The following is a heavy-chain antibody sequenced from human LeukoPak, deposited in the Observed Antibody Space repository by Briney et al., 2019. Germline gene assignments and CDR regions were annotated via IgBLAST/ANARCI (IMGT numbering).Heavy chain of an antibody. J-gene: IGHJ5*02. CDR1: GFTFSSYG. V-gene: IGHV3-30*02. D-gene: IGHD6-19*01. CDR3: ARESIAVASWFDP. Sequence: PGGSLRLSCAASGFTFSSYGMHWVRQAPGKGLEWVAFIRYDGSNKYYADSVKGRFTISRDNSKNTLYLQMNSLRAEDTAVYYCARESIAVASWFDPWGQGTLITVSS. CDR2: IRYDGSNK.